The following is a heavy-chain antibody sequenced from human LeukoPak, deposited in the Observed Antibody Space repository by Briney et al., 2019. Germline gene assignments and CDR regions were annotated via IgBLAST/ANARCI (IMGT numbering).Heavy chain of an antibody. D-gene: IGHD3-16*01. CDR1: GFTFSSYD. CDR3: ARVLPTYVASSSIGDAFDI. CDR2: IGTAGDT. Sequence: GGSLRRSCAASGFTFSSYDKHWVRQATGKGLEWVSAIGTAGDTYYPGSVKGRFTISRENAKNSLYLQMNSLRAEDTAVYYCARVLPTYVASSSIGDAFDIWGQGTMVTVSS. J-gene: IGHJ3*02. V-gene: IGHV3-13*01.